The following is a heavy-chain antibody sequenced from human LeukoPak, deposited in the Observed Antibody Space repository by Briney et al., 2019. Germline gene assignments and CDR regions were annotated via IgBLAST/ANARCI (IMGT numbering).Heavy chain of an antibody. D-gene: IGHD6-13*01. CDR1: GFTCSSYS. Sequence: PGGSLRLSCAASGFTCSSYSMNWVRQAPGKGLEWVSSISSSSSYIYYADSVKGRFTISRDNAKNSLYLQMNSLRAEDTAVYYCARDPLIAAAGTSYWGQGTLVTVSS. CDR3: ARDPLIAAAGTSY. V-gene: IGHV3-21*01. J-gene: IGHJ4*02. CDR2: ISSSSSYI.